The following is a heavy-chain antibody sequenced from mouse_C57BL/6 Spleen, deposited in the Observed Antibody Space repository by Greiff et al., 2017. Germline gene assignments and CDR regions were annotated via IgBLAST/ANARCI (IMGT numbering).Heavy chain of an antibody. CDR3: TRETGKGWYFDV. V-gene: IGHV5-9-1*02. J-gene: IGHJ1*03. CDR1: GFTFSSYA. CDR2: ISSGGDYI. D-gene: IGHD1-3*01. Sequence: EVMLVESGEGLVKPGRSLKLSCAASGFTFSSYAMSWVRQTPEKRLEWVAYISSGGDYIYYADTVKGRFTISRDNARNTLYLQMSSLKSEDTAMYYCTRETGKGWYFDVWGTGTTVTVSS.